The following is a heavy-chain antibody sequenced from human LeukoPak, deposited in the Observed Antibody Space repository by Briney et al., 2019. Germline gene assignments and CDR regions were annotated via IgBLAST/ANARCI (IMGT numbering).Heavy chain of an antibody. V-gene: IGHV3-23*01. Sequence: GGSLRLSCAASGFTFSNYALSWVRQAPGQGLEWVSSISGRDNSTNYADPVKGRFTISRDNSRTTLYLEMNNLRAEDTAIYYCARDQAYDWYYYYYGMDVWGLGTTVIVSS. D-gene: IGHD2-21*02. CDR1: GFTFSNYA. J-gene: IGHJ6*02. CDR3: ARDQAYDWYYYYYGMDV. CDR2: ISGRDNST.